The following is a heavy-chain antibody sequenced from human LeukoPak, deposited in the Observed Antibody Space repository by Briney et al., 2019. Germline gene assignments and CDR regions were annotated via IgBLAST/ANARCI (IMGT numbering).Heavy chain of an antibody. CDR1: GGSVSSGSYY. CDR2: IYYSGST. J-gene: IGHJ4*02. CDR3: ALWFCSRTSCYVDY. D-gene: IGHD2-2*01. Sequence: SETLSLTCTVSGGSVSSGSYYWHWLRQPPGKGLEWIANIYYSGSTNYNPSLKNRVTISVDTSKNQFSLRLSSVTSADTAVYYCALWFCSRTSCYVDYWGQGTLVTVSS. V-gene: IGHV4-61*01.